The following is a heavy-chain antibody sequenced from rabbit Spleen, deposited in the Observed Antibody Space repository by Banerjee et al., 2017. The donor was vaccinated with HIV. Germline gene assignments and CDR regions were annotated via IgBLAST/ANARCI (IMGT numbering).Heavy chain of an antibody. D-gene: IGHD4-2*01. CDR3: ARDRSDAGGDSLDL. CDR1: GFSFSSSDY. V-gene: IGHV1S45*01. J-gene: IGHJ4*01. Sequence: QEQLVESGGGLVQPEGSLTLTCTASGFSFSSSDYMSWVRQTPGKGLEWIGCSDGGDSGRTWYASWVNGRFTISKTSSTAVTLQMTSLTVADTATYFCARDRSDAGGDSLDLWGPGTLVTVS. CDR2: SDGGDSGRT.